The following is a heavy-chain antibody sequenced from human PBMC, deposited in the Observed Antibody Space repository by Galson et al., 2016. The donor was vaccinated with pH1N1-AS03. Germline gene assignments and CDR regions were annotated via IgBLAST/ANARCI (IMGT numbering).Heavy chain of an antibody. D-gene: IGHD3-10*01. J-gene: IGHJ4*02. CDR1: GGTFTSHA. Sequence: SVKVSCKASGGTFTSHAVSWMRQAPGQGLEWMGGIILSLGMRHYARDFKDRVTFTADESATTAYMERTSLRSEDTAVFYCARGGEFNYGTLDYWGQGSLVTVSS. V-gene: IGHV1-69*10. CDR3: ARGGEFNYGTLDY. CDR2: IILSLGMR.